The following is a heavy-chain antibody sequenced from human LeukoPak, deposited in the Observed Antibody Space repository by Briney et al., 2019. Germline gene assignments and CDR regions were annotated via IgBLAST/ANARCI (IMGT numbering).Heavy chain of an antibody. CDR1: GYTFTSYG. J-gene: IGHJ5*02. CDR2: ISAYNGNT. V-gene: IGHV1-18*01. Sequence: ASVEVSCKASGYTFTSYGISWVRQAPGQGLEWMGWISAYNGNTNYAQKLQGRVTMTTDTSTSTAYMELRSLRSDDTAVYYCARDRASYDFWSAFDPWGQGTLVTVSS. CDR3: ARDRASYDFWSAFDP. D-gene: IGHD3-3*01.